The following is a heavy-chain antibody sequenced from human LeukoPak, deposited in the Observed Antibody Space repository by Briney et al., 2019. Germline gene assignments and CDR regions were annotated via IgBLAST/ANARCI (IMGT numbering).Heavy chain of an antibody. CDR1: GFTFSSYA. D-gene: IGHD3-16*01. J-gene: IGHJ4*02. Sequence: GGSLRLSCAASGFTFSSYAMSWVRQAPGKGLEWVSGITAGGDRTYYADSVKGRFTISRDNSKNTLFLQVNSLGAEDTAIYYCAKGRGTSGYFDYWGQGALVTVSS. V-gene: IGHV3-23*01. CDR2: ITAGGDRT. CDR3: AKGRGTSGYFDY.